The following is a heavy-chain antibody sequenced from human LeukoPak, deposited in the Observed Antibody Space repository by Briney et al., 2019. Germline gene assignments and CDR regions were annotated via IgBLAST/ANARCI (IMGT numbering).Heavy chain of an antibody. CDR2: INPNSGGT. CDR1: GYTFTGYY. D-gene: IGHD3-3*01. CDR3: ARGTVFGVVIIGGFDY. V-gene: IGHV1-2*02. J-gene: IGHJ4*02. Sequence: ASVKVSCKASGYTFTGYYMHWVRQAPGQGLEWMAWINPNSGGTNYAQKFQGRVTMTRDTSISTAYMELSRLRSDDTAVYYCARGTVFGVVIIGGFDYWGQGTLVTVSS.